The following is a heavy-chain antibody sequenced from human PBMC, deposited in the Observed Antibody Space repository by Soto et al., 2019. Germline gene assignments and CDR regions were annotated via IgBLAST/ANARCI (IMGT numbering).Heavy chain of an antibody. V-gene: IGHV3-33*01. D-gene: IGHD1-1*01. CDR1: GFPFSTYG. CDR2: IVSDGSAK. Sequence: QVQLVESGGGVVQPGTSLRLSGAVSGFPFSTYGFHWVRQPPGKGLEWVAVIVSDGSAKYHADSVEGRFTISRDNSKDTLYLQMNSLRAEDTAVYYCARDDAFGNENGFDIWGQGTMVTVSS. CDR3: ARDDAFGNENGFDI. J-gene: IGHJ3*02.